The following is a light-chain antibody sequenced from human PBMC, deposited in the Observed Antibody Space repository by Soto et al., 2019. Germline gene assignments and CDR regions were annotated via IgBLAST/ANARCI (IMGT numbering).Light chain of an antibody. Sequence: QSVLTQPPPASGTPGQRITISCSGSSSNIGDNPVNWYQQLPGAAPKLLIYINDQRPSGVPDRFSGSKSGTSASLAISGLQPEDEADYYCAAWDDSLNVLFGTGTKVTVL. CDR2: IND. CDR1: SSNIGDNP. J-gene: IGLJ1*01. V-gene: IGLV1-44*01. CDR3: AAWDDSLNVL.